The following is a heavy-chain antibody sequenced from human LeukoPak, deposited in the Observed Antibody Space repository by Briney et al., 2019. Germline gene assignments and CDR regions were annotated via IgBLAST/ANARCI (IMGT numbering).Heavy chain of an antibody. D-gene: IGHD1-26*01. CDR2: INCNSGGT. CDR1: GYTFADYF. Sequence: ASVKVSCKASGYTFADYFIQWVRQAPGQGREWVGRINCNSGGTEYAQKFQGRVTMTRDTSINTAYVEVSSLQSDDTAVYYCARDLTSTPNWEFDYWGQGTLVTVSS. V-gene: IGHV1-2*06. J-gene: IGHJ4*02. CDR3: ARDLTSTPNWEFDY.